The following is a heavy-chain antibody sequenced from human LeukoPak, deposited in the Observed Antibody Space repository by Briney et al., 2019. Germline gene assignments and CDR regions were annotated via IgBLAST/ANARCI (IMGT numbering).Heavy chain of an antibody. V-gene: IGHV3-30*18. D-gene: IGHD3-10*01. J-gene: IGHJ4*02. CDR3: AKEGPSMVRGVIIELIDY. CDR1: GFTFSSYG. Sequence: GRSLRLSCAASGFTFSSYGMHWVRQAPGKGLEWVAVISYDGSNKYYADSVKGRFTNSRDNSKNTLYLQMNSLRAEDTAVYYCAKEGPSMVRGVIIELIDYWGQGTLVTVSS. CDR2: ISYDGSNK.